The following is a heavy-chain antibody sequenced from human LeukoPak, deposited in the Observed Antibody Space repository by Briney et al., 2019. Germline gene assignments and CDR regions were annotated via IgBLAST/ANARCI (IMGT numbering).Heavy chain of an antibody. CDR1: GFTFSSYG. V-gene: IGHV3-30*19. J-gene: IGHJ4*02. Sequence: AGGSLRLSCAASGFTFSSYGMHWVRQAPGKGLEWVAVISYDGSNKYYADSVKGRFTISRDNSKNTLYLQMNSLRAEDTAVYYCARGADRGIVVAADWGQGALVTVSS. CDR2: ISYDGSNK. D-gene: IGHD6-19*01. CDR3: ARGADRGIVVAAD.